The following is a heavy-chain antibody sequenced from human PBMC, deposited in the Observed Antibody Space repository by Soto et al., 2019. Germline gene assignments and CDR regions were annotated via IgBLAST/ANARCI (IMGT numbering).Heavy chain of an antibody. CDR2: ISSRGDRT. V-gene: IGHV3-23*01. CDR1: GFTFSRYA. CDR3: XKETGYSYGFQPNALDV. D-gene: IGHD5-18*01. J-gene: IGHJ6*02. Sequence: QSGVSLRLSCAGSGFTFSRYAMNWVRQAPGKGLEWVSIISSRGDRTSYAESVRGRFTISRDDSKNTLFLHMNSLGAEDTAVYYRXKETGYSYGFQPNALDVWGQGTTVTVSS.